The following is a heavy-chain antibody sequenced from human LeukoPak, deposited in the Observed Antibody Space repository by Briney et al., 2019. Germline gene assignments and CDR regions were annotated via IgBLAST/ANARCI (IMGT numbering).Heavy chain of an antibody. Sequence: SETLSLTCTVSGGSLSSYYWSWIRQPPGKGLEWIGYIYYSGSTNYNPSLKSRVTISVDTSKNQFSLKLSSVTAADTAVYYCAREWQQLEVFDIWGQGTMVTVSS. CDR3: AREWQQLEVFDI. V-gene: IGHV4-59*01. CDR2: IYYSGST. J-gene: IGHJ3*02. D-gene: IGHD6-13*01. CDR1: GGSLSSYY.